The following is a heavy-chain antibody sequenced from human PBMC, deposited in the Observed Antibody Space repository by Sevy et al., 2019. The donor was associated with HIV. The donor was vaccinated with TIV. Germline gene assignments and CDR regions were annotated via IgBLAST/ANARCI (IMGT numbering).Heavy chain of an antibody. D-gene: IGHD4-4*01. CDR1: GFTFSSYG. CDR2: IWYDGSNK. CDR3: ARDVDSNYDGIDA. V-gene: IGHV3-33*01. Sequence: GGSLRLSCAASGFTFSSYGMHWVRQAPGKGLEWVAVIWYDGSNKYYADSVKGRFTISRDNSKNTVDLQMNSLRVEDTAVYYCARDVDSNYDGIDAWGQGTTVTVSS. J-gene: IGHJ6*02.